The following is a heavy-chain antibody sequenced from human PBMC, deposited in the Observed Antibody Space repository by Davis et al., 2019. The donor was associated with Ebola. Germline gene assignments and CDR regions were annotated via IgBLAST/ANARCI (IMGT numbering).Heavy chain of an antibody. D-gene: IGHD1-26*01. CDR3: ARPWYSGTYYDAYDI. V-gene: IGHV4-39*01. Sequence: SETLSLTCTVSGASISSRSYYWGWIRQPPGKGLEWVGSFSYGDNTYYYNPSLGSRVTISVDTSRNQFSLKLSSATAADTAVYYCARPWYSGTYYDAYDIWGQGTMVAVSS. CDR2: FSYGDNTY. J-gene: IGHJ3*02. CDR1: GASISSRSYY.